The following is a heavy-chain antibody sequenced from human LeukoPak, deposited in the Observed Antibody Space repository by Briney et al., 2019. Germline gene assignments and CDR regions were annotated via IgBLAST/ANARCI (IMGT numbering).Heavy chain of an antibody. J-gene: IGHJ4*02. V-gene: IGHV1-8*02. D-gene: IGHD6-19*01. CDR3: ARPGRRYSSGWYGY. CDR1: GYTFNTYG. Sequence: ASVKVSCKASGYTFNTYGITWVRQATRQGLEWMGWMNPNSGNTGYAQKFQGRVTMTRNTSISTAYMELSSLRSEDTAVYYCARPGRRYSSGWYGYWGQGTLVTVSS. CDR2: MNPNSGNT.